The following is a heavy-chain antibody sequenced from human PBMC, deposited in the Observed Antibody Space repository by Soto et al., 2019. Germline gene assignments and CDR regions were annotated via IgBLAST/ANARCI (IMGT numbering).Heavy chain of an antibody. Sequence: GASVKVSCKASGYTFTSYGISWVRQAPGQGLEWMGWISAYNGNTNYAQKLQGRVTMTTDTSTSTAYMELRSLRSDDTAVYYCERAPYYDSVYYFDYWGQGTLVTVSS. CDR1: GYTFTSYG. CDR3: ERAPYYDSVYYFDY. V-gene: IGHV1-18*01. J-gene: IGHJ4*02. CDR2: ISAYNGNT. D-gene: IGHD3-3*01.